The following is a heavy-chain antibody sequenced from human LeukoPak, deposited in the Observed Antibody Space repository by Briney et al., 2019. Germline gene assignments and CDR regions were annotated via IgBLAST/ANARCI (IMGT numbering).Heavy chain of an antibody. J-gene: IGHJ4*02. CDR2: INHSGST. D-gene: IGHD2-2*02. V-gene: IGHV4-39*07. CDR3: ARRAALIPFDY. Sequence: SETLSLTCTVSGGSISSGSYYWSWIRQPPGKGLEWIGEINHSGSTNYNPSLKSRVTISVDTSKNQFSLKLSSVTAADTAVYYCARRAALIPFDYWGQGTLVTVSS. CDR1: GGSISSGSYY.